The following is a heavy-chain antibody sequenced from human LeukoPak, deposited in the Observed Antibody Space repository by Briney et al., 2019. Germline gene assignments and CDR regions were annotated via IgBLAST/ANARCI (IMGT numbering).Heavy chain of an antibody. V-gene: IGHV3-23*01. CDR2: IRGSGGST. D-gene: IGHD6-13*01. Sequence: GGSLRLSCAASGFTFSSYAMSWVRQAPGEGLEWVSAIRGSGGSTYYADSVKGRFTISRDNSKKTLYLQMDSLRAEDTAVYYCVRGASGSGGDRWGQGALVTVSS. J-gene: IGHJ5*02. CDR1: GFTFSSYA. CDR3: VRGASGSGGDR.